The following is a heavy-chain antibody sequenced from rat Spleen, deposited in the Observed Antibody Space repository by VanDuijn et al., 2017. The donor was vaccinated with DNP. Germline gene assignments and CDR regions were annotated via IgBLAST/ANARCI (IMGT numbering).Heavy chain of an antibody. D-gene: IGHD4-3*01. CDR3: ARSGGAGGDY. CDR1: GFSLIDYS. Sequence: QVQLKESGPGMVQPSQTLSLTCTVSGFSLIDYSVYWVRQPPGKVLEWIAAISTGGSTYYNSALKSRLSISRDTSKNQVFLKMNSVQTEDTAMYFCARSGGAGGDYWGQGVMVTVSS. CDR2: ISTGGST. V-gene: IGHV2-6*01. J-gene: IGHJ2*01.